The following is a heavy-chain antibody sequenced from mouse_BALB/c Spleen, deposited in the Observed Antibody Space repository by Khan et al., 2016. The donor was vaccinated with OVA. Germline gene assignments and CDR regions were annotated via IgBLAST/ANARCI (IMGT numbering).Heavy chain of an antibody. Sequence: QMQLEESGAELMKPGASVKISCKATGYTFSSYWIEWVKQRPGHGLEWIGEILPGSDSTNYNEKFKGKATFTADTSSNTVYMQLSSLTSEDSAVYYCARMGDYGYDAWFAYWGQVTLVTVSA. J-gene: IGHJ3*01. V-gene: IGHV1-9*01. CDR3: ARMGDYGYDAWFAY. D-gene: IGHD2-2*01. CDR2: ILPGSDST. CDR1: GYTFSSYW.